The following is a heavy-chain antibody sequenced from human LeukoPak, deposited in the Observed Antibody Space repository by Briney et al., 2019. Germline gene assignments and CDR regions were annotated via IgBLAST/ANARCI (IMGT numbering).Heavy chain of an antibody. CDR2: IYYSGST. D-gene: IGHD6-19*01. Sequence: SDILSLTCAVSGYSISSSNWWGWIRQPPGKGLEWIGYIYYSGSTYYNPSLKSRVTISVDRSKNQFSLKLSSVTAADTAVYYCARDIGYSSGWYDYWGQGTLVTVSS. V-gene: IGHV4-28*03. J-gene: IGHJ4*02. CDR1: GYSISSSNW. CDR3: ARDIGYSSGWYDY.